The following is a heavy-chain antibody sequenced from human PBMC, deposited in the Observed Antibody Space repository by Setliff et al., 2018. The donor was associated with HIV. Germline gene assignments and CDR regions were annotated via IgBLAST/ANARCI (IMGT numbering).Heavy chain of an antibody. D-gene: IGHD3-3*01. CDR1: GFTFTTST. V-gene: IGHV3-21*01. Sequence: GGSLRLSCAVSGFTFTTSTMNWVRQAPGKGLEWVASISSSGSYIHYADSVKGRFRISRDNAQNSVFLFLSGLRAEDTAIYYCARGVNPTYYDFWSGNYMRKYYYYYMDVWGKGTTVTVSS. CDR3: ARGVNPTYYDFWSGNYMRKYYYYYMDV. J-gene: IGHJ6*03. CDR2: ISSSGSYI.